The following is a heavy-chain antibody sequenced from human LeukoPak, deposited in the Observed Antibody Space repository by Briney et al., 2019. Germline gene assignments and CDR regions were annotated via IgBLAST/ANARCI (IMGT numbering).Heavy chain of an antibody. V-gene: IGHV3-30*02. CDR2: IRYDGSNK. CDR1: GFTFSSYG. Sequence: GGSLRLSCAASGFTFSSYGMHWVRQSPGKGLEWVACIRYDGSNKKYADSVKGRYTISRDNSKNTLYLQMNSLRAEDTAVYYCAKGPRAYYYGSGTYSKESYLDYWGQATLVTVSS. CDR3: AKGPRAYYYGSGTYSKESYLDY. D-gene: IGHD3-10*01. J-gene: IGHJ4*02.